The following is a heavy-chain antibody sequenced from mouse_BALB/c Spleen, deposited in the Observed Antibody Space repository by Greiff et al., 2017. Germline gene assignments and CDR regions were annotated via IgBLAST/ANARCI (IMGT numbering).Heavy chain of an antibody. CDR1: GYSITSDYA. CDR3: ARWMLITTVVATDY. J-gene: IGHJ4*01. D-gene: IGHD1-1*01. Sequence: DVKLVESGPGLVKPSQSLSLTCTVTGYSITSDYAWNWIRQFPGNKLEWMGYISYSGSTSYNPSLKSRISITRDTSKNQFFLQLNSVTTEDTATYYCARWMLITTVVATDYWGQGTSVTVSS. CDR2: ISYSGST. V-gene: IGHV3-2*02.